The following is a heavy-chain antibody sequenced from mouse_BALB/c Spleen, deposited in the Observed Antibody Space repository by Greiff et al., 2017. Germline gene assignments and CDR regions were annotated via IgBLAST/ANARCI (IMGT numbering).Heavy chain of an antibody. Sequence: EVMLVEPGGDLVKPGGSLKLSCAASGFTFSSYGMSWVRQTPDKRLEWVATISSGGSYTYYPDSVKGRFTISRDNAKNTLYLQMSSLKSEDTAMYYCARQGYGNYDAMDYWGQGTSVTVSS. V-gene: IGHV5-6*01. CDR3: ARQGYGNYDAMDY. CDR1: GFTFSSYG. CDR2: ISSGGSYT. D-gene: IGHD2-10*02. J-gene: IGHJ4*01.